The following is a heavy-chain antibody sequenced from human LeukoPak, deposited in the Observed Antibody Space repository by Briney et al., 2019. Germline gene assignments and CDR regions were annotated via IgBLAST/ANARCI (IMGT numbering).Heavy chain of an antibody. CDR2: ISGSGGST. Sequence: PGGSLRLSCAASGFTVSSNYMSWVRQAPGKGLEWVSAISGSGGSTYYADSVKGRFTISRDNSKNTLYLQMNSLRAEDTAVYYCAKGQAAFWFDPWGQGTLVTVSS. V-gene: IGHV3-23*01. J-gene: IGHJ5*02. D-gene: IGHD6-25*01. CDR3: AKGQAAFWFDP. CDR1: GFTVSSNY.